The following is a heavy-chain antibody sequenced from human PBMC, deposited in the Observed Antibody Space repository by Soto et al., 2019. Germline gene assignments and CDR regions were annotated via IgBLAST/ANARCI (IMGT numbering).Heavy chain of an antibody. CDR3: ARVPPHYGSGTNWFDH. D-gene: IGHD3-10*01. CDR1: GYTFTNYY. J-gene: IGHJ5*02. CDR2: INPSGGST. Sequence: ASVKVSCKASGYTFTNYYMHWVRQAPGQGLEWMGIINPSGGSTNYAQKFQGRVTMTRDTSSTTVYMELSSLRSEDTAVYYCARVPPHYGSGTNWFDHWGQGTLVTVSS. V-gene: IGHV1-46*01.